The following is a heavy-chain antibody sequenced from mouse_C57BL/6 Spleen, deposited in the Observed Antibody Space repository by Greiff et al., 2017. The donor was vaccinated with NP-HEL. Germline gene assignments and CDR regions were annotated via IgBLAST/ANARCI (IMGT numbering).Heavy chain of an antibody. CDR1: GYSITSGYY. CDR2: ISYDGSN. CDR3: ARGGDDGYPWFAY. V-gene: IGHV3-6*01. Sequence: EVKLQESGPGLVKPSQSLPLTCSVTGYSITSGYYWNWIRQFPGNKLEWMGYISYDGSNNYNPSLKNRISITRDTSKNQFFLKLNSVTTEDTATYYCARGGDDGYPWFAYWGQGTLVTVSA. D-gene: IGHD2-3*01. J-gene: IGHJ3*01.